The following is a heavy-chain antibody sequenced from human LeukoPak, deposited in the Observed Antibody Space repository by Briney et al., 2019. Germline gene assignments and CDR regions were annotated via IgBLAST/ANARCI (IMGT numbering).Heavy chain of an antibody. V-gene: IGHV5-51*01. D-gene: IGHD7-27*01. CDR2: IYPGDSDI. CDR3: VRRTTGEYYFDY. J-gene: IGHJ4*02. CDR1: GYSFTIYW. Sequence: GESLKISCKGSGYSFTIYWIGWVRQMPGRGLEWIGIIYPGDSDIRYSPSFQGQVNTSADKSISTAYLQWSSLKASDTAMYYCVRRTTGEYYFDYWGQGTLVTVSS.